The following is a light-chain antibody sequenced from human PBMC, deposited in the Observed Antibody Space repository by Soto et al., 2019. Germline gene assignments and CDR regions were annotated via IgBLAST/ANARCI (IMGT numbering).Light chain of an antibody. V-gene: IGKV1-39*01. CDR2: GAS. CDR1: QSVNKY. J-gene: IGKJ1*01. CDR3: QHTYNIPWT. Sequence: DIQMTQSPSSLAASVGDSVTITCRASQSVNKYLHWYQHKPGKAPRLLIYGASSLQSGVPTRFSGSGAGTYFTLTISSLQHEDFPTYYCQHTYNIPWTFGRGTSVEIK.